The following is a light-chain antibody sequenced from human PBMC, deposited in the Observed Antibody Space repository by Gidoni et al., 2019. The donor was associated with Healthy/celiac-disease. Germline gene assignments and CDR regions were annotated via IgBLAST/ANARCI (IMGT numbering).Light chain of an antibody. CDR1: QSVSSSY. Sequence: EIVLTQSPGTLSLSPGERATLSCRASQSVSSSYLAWYQQKPGQAPRLLSYGASSRATGIPDRCSGSGSGTDFTLTISRLEPEDFAVYYCQQYGSSPRTFGQGTKLDIK. J-gene: IGKJ2*01. CDR3: QQYGSSPRT. V-gene: IGKV3-20*01. CDR2: GAS.